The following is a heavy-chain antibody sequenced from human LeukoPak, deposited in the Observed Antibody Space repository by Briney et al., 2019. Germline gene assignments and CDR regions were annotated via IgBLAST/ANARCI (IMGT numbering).Heavy chain of an antibody. V-gene: IGHV4-4*07. D-gene: IGHD3-3*02. CDR2: VYISKST. J-gene: IGHJ4*02. CDR1: GGSISNYY. CDR3: ARQHFLPSLLDS. Sequence: PSETLSLTCTVSGGSISNYYWNWIRQPAGKGLEWIGRVYISKSTNHNPSLTSRVTISLDKSKNQFSLNLSSVTAADTAVYYCARQHFLPSLLDSWGQGTLVTVSS.